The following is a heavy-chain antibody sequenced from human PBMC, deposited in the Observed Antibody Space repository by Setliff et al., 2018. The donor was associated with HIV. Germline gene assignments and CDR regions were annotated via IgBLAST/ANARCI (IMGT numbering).Heavy chain of an antibody. CDR1: GGTFNTYT. J-gene: IGHJ4*02. CDR2: INPNMGDT. CDR3: ARQDIPTGYYLFDY. D-gene: IGHD3-9*01. Sequence: GASVKVSCKASGGTFNTYTITWVRQAPGQGLEWMGRINPNMGDTQYAQKFQGRIIMTRDTSINTVYMELSSLTSDDTALYYCARQDIPTGYYLFDYWGQGTQVTVSS. V-gene: IGHV1-2*06.